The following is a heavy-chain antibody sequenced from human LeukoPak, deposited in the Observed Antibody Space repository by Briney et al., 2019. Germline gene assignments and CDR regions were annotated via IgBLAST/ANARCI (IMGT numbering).Heavy chain of an antibody. Sequence: PSETLSLTCAVSGYSISSGYYWGWIRPPPGKGLEWIGIIYHSGSTYYNPSLKSRVTISVDTSKNQFSLKLSSVTAADTAVYYCAGGELDYWGQGTLVTVSS. J-gene: IGHJ4*02. V-gene: IGHV4-38-2*01. CDR1: GYSISSGYY. CDR2: IYHSGST. CDR3: AGGELDY. D-gene: IGHD3-16*01.